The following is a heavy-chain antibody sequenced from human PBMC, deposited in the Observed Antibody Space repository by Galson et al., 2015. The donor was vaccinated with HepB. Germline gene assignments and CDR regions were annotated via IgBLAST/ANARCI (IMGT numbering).Heavy chain of an antibody. D-gene: IGHD6-13*01. V-gene: IGHV4-39*01. Sequence: ETLSLTCTVSGGSISSSSYYWGWIRQPPGQGLEWIGSIYYSGSTYYNPSLKSRVTISVDTSKNQFSLKLSSVTAANTAVYYCASIIAAAGTWYFDYWGQGTLVTVSS. CDR1: GGSISSSSYY. CDR2: IYYSGST. CDR3: ASIIAAAGTWYFDY. J-gene: IGHJ4*02.